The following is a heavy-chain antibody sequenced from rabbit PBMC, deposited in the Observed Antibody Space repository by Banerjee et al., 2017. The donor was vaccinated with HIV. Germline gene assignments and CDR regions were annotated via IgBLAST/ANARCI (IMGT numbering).Heavy chain of an antibody. V-gene: IGHV1S47*01. Sequence: QEHLVESGGGLVQPGGSLKVSCKASGFDFSNYGVSWVRQAPGKGLEWIGYIDPVFGSIHYASWVNGRFTISRSTSLNTVDLEMTSLTAADTATYFCAGDVSGGWGDLWGQGTLVTVS. CDR3: AGDVSGGWGDL. CDR2: IDPVFGSI. J-gene: IGHJ3*01. D-gene: IGHD4-1*01. CDR1: GFDFSNYG.